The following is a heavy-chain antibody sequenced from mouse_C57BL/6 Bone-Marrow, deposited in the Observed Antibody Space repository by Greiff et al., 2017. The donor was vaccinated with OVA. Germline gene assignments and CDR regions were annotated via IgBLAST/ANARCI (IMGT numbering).Heavy chain of an antibody. Sequence: VQLQQPGAELVKPGASVKLSCKASGYTFTSYWMQWVKQRPGQGLEWIGAIYPGNSDTSYNQKFKGKAKLTAVTSASTAYMELSSLTNEDSAVYYCTRDDGYYCYFDYWGQGTTLTVSS. D-gene: IGHD2-3*01. CDR3: TRDDGYYCYFDY. CDR2: IYPGNSDT. V-gene: IGHV1-5*01. CDR1: GYTFTSYW. J-gene: IGHJ2*01.